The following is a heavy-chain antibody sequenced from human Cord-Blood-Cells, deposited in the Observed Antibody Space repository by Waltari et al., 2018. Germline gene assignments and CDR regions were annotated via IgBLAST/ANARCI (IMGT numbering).Heavy chain of an antibody. CDR2: IYYRGRT. V-gene: IGHV4-59*11. D-gene: IGHD1-26*01. CDR1: GGSISSHY. J-gene: IGHJ4*02. CDR3: ARVLGFYSGSYYFDY. Sequence: QVQLQESGPGLVKPSETLSLTCLVSGGSISSHYWSWIRQPPGKGLEWIGYIYYRGRTNNNPSLKCRVTISVETSKNQFSLKLSSGTAADTAVYDWARVLGFYSGSYYFDYWGQGTLVTVSS.